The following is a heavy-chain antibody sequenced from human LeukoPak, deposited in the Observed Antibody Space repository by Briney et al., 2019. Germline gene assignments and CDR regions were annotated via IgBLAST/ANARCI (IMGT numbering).Heavy chain of an antibody. J-gene: IGHJ4*02. D-gene: IGHD3-22*01. CDR1: GYTFTSYG. CDR2: ISAYNGNT. CDR3: ARDGGVYYDSSGYGDFFDY. V-gene: IGHV1-18*01. Sequence: ASVKVSCKASGYTFTSYGISWVRQAPGQGLEWMGWISAYNGNTNYAQKLQGRVTMTTDTSTSTAYMELRSLRSDDTAVYYCARDGGVYYDSSGYGDFFDYWGQGTLVTVSS.